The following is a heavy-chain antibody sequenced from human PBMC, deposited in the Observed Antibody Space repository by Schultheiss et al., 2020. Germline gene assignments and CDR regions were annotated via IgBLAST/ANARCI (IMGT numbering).Heavy chain of an antibody. CDR3: AKDSSRIAVAGTGDY. J-gene: IGHJ4*02. Sequence: GGSLRLSCAASGFTFSSYWMSWVRQAPGKGLEWVSGISWNSGSIGYADSVKGRFTISRDNAKNSLYLQMNSLRTEDTALYYCAKDSSRIAVAGTGDYWGQGTLVTVSS. CDR2: ISWNSGSI. V-gene: IGHV3-9*01. D-gene: IGHD6-19*01. CDR1: GFTFSSYW.